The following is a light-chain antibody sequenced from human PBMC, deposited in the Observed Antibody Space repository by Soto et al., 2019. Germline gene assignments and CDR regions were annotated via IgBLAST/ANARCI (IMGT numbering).Light chain of an antibody. J-gene: IGKJ1*01. V-gene: IGKV3-20*01. CDR3: EYGTTVWP. CDR2: GAS. Sequence: EIVLTQSPGTLSLSPGERATLSCRASQSVSDLYLAWYQQTPGQAPRLLIYGASSMATGIPDRFSGSGAGTDFTLTSSRLEPEEFAEYYCEYGTTVWPFGQGTKVEI. CDR1: QSVSDLY.